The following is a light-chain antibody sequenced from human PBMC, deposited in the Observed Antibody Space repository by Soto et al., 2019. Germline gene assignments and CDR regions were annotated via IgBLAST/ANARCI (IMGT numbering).Light chain of an antibody. J-gene: IGKJ1*01. CDR2: KAS. CDR3: QQYNSYRT. CDR1: RSISTY. V-gene: IGKV1-5*03. Sequence: DIQMTQSPSSLSASVGDRVTITCRASRSISTYLNWYQQKPGKAPKLLIYKASSLESGVPSSFSGSGSGTEFTLTISRLQPDDFATYYCQQYNSYRTFGQGTKVDIK.